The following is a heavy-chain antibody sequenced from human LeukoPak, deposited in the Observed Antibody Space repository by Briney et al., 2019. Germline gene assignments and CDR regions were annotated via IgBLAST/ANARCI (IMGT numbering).Heavy chain of an antibody. CDR1: GGSFSGYY. Sequence: TSETLSLTCAVYGGSFSGYYWSWIRQPPGKGLEWVGEINHSGSTNYNPSLKSRVTISVDTSKNQFSLKLSSVTAADTAVYYCARVYGSGADYWGQGTLVTVSS. CDR3: ARVYGSGADY. J-gene: IGHJ4*02. D-gene: IGHD3-10*01. CDR2: INHSGST. V-gene: IGHV4-34*01.